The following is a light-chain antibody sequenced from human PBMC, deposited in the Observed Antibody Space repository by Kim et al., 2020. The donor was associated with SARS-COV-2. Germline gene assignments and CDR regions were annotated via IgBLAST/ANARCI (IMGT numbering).Light chain of an antibody. Sequence: PGERATLSCRSSQSVSSYLVWYQQKPGQPPRLLIYDASDRATGIPARFSGSGSETDFTLTISSLEPEDFAVYYCQQRSNWPLTFGGGTKVDIK. J-gene: IGKJ4*01. CDR1: QSVSSY. CDR3: QQRSNWPLT. V-gene: IGKV3-11*01. CDR2: DAS.